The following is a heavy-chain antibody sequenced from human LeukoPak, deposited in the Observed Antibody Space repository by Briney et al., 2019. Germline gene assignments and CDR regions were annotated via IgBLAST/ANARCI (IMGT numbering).Heavy chain of an antibody. CDR2: INHSGST. CDR1: GGSFSGYY. J-gene: IGHJ4*02. CDR3: ARAQNYDYVWGS. D-gene: IGHD3-16*01. Sequence: SETLSLTCAVYGGSFSGYYWSWIRQPPGKGLEWIGEINHSGSTNYNPSLKSRVTISVDTSKNQFSLKLSSVTAADTAVYYCARAQNYDYVWGSWGQGTLVTVSS. V-gene: IGHV4-34*01.